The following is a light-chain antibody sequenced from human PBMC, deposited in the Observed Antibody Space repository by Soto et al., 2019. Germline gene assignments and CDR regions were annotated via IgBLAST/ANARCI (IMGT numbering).Light chain of an antibody. CDR2: GSD. CDR3: AAWDDSLNGYV. V-gene: IGLV1-44*01. CDR1: SSNIGSKT. Sequence: QSVLTQPPSASGTPGQRVTISCSGSSSNIGSKTVNWYQQLPGTAPKLLIYGSDQRPSGVPDRFSGPKSGTSASLAISGLQSEDEADYYCAAWDDSLNGYVFGTGTKVTVL. J-gene: IGLJ1*01.